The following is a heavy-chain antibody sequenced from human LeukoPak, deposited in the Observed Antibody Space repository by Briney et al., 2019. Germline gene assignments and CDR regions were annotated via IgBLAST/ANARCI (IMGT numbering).Heavy chain of an antibody. Sequence: SETMSLICTVSGGSIISYYWSWIRQPPGKGLEWIGYIYYSGSTNYNPSLKSRVTISVDTSKNQFSLKLSSVTAADTAVYYCARGRMQQLGAFDIWGQGTMVTVSS. V-gene: IGHV4-59*01. CDR1: GGSIISYY. CDR3: ARGRMQQLGAFDI. D-gene: IGHD6-13*01. J-gene: IGHJ3*02. CDR2: IYYSGST.